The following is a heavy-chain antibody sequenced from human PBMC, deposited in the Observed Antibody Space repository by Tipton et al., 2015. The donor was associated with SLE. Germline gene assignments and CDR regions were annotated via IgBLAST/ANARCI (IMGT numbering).Heavy chain of an antibody. D-gene: IGHD2-2*01. Sequence: TLSLTCTVSGVSISSYYWSWIRQPPGKGLEWIGYIYYSGSTDYNPSLKSRVTISVDTSRTQFSLNLTSVTAADTAVYYCARGQCTSCFYYYMDVLGKGTTVPFSS. V-gene: IGHV4-59*12. CDR2: IYYSGST. J-gene: IGHJ6*03. CDR1: GVSISSYY. CDR3: ARGQCTSCFYYYMDV.